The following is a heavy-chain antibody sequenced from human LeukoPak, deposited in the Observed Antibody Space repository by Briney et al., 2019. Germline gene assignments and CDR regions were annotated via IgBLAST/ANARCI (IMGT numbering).Heavy chain of an antibody. CDR3: AREMATIVNQFDY. D-gene: IGHD5-24*01. J-gene: IGHJ4*02. CDR2: ISPYNGNT. V-gene: IGHV1-18*01. Sequence: EASVKVSCKASGYTFTSYGISWVRQAPGQGLDWMGWISPYNGNTNYAQKLQGRVTMTTDPSPSTAYMELRSLRSDDTAVYYCAREMATIVNQFDYWGQGTLVTVSS. CDR1: GYTFTSYG.